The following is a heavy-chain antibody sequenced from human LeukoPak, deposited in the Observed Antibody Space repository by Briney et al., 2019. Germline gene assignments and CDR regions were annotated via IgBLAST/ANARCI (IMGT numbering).Heavy chain of an antibody. CDR2: FDPEDGET. J-gene: IGHJ4*02. D-gene: IGHD2-2*01. CDR3: ATVNTGGYCSSTSCYLFDY. CDR1: GYTFTSYD. Sequence: GASVKVSCKASGYTFTSYDINWVRQAPGRGLEWMGGFDPEDGETIYAQKFQGRVTMTEDTSTDTAYMELSSLRSEDTAVYYCATVNTGGYCSSTSCYLFDYWGQGTLVTVSS. V-gene: IGHV1-24*01.